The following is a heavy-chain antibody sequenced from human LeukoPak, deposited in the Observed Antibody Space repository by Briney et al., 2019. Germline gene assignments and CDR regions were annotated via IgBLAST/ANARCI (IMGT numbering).Heavy chain of an antibody. CDR3: ARDIVVVPAEYYYMDV. CDR1: GGSISSYY. J-gene: IGHJ6*03. V-gene: IGHV4-59*12. Sequence: PSETLSLTCTVSGGSISSYYWSWIRQPPGKGLEWIGYIYHSGSTYYNPSLKSRVTISVDRSKNQFSLKLSSVTAADTAVYYCARDIVVVPAEYYYMDVWGKGTTVTVSS. CDR2: IYHSGST. D-gene: IGHD2-2*01.